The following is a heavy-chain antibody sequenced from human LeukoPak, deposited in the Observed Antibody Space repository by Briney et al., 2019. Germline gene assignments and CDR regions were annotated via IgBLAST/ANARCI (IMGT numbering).Heavy chain of an antibody. CDR3: VKGGDGIDFDY. CDR1: GFTFSSYW. J-gene: IGHJ4*02. V-gene: IGHV3-74*01. D-gene: IGHD3-3*01. Sequence: GGSLRLSCEASGFTFSSYWMSWVRQAPGKGLVWVSRINSGGSTTTYADSVKGRFTISRDNAKNTLYLQMNSLRSEDTSVYFWVKGGDGIDFDYWGQGSLGTGSS. CDR2: INSGGSTT.